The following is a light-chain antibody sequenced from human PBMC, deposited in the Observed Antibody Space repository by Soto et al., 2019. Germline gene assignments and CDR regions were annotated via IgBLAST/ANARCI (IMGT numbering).Light chain of an antibody. J-gene: IGKJ1*01. CDR1: QSISSY. CDR3: QQSYSTPWT. CDR2: AAS. V-gene: IGKV1-39*01. Sequence: DIQMTQSPSFLSASVGDRVTITCRASQSISSYLNWYQQKPGKAPKLLIYAASSLQSGVPPRFSGSGSGTDFTLIISSLQPEDFATYYCQQSYSTPWTFGQGTKVEIK.